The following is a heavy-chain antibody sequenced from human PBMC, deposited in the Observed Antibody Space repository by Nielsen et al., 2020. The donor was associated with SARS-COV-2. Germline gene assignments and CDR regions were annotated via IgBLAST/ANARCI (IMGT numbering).Heavy chain of an antibody. J-gene: IGHJ6*02. V-gene: IGHV4-39*01. CDR3: ARQESFYGSGSYYAKPLKYYYYYYGMDV. CDR1: GGSISSSSYY. CDR2: IYYSGST. Sequence: SETLSLTCTVSGGSISSSSYYWGWIRQPPGKGLEWIGSIYYSGSTYYNPSLKSRVTISVDTSKNQFSLKLSSVTAADTAVYYCARQESFYGSGSYYAKPLKYYYYYYGMDVWGQGTTVTVSS. D-gene: IGHD3-10*01.